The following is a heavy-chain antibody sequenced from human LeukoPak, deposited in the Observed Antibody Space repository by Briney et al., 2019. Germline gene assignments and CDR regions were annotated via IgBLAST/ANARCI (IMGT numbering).Heavy chain of an antibody. CDR3: AKGRDYGNYDY. CDR1: GFTFDDYG. Sequence: GGSLRLSCAASGFTFDDYGMSWVRQAPGKGLEWVSGINWNGGSTGYADSVKGRFTISRDNSKNTLYLQMNSLRVEDTAVYYCAKGRDYGNYDYWGQGTLVTVSS. V-gene: IGHV3-20*04. D-gene: IGHD4-11*01. J-gene: IGHJ4*02. CDR2: INWNGGST.